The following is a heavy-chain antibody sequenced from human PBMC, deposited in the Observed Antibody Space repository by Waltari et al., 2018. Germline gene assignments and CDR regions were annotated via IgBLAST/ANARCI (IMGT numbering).Heavy chain of an antibody. CDR2: IYPGDSST. J-gene: IGHJ5*02. V-gene: IGHV5-51*01. CDR3: AKDGPDIVATILGHFMNR. D-gene: IGHD5-12*01. Sequence: EVQLVQSGAEVKKPGESLKISCKGSGYSFTSYWIGWVRQMPGKGLEWMGIIYPGDSSTEYSPSFQGQVTISADKSISTAYLQWNSLRAEDTAVYYCAKDGPDIVATILGHFMNRWGQGTLVTVSS. CDR1: GYSFTSYW.